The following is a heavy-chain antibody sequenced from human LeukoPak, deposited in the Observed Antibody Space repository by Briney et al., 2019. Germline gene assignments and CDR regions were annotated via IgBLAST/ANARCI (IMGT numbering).Heavy chain of an antibody. CDR2: IKQDGSEK. CDR1: GFTFSSYW. CDR3: ARVSPHTAMVINDAFDI. D-gene: IGHD5-18*01. V-gene: IGHV3-7*01. J-gene: IGHJ3*02. Sequence: GGSLRLSCAASGFTFSSYWMSWVRQAPGKGLEWVANIKQDGSEKYYVDSVKGRFTISRDNAKNSLYLQMNSLRAEDTAVYYCARVSPHTAMVINDAFDIWGQGTMVTVSS.